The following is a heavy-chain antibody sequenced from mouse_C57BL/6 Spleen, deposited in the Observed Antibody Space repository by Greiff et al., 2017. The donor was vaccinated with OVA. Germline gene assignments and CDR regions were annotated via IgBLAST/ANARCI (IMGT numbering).Heavy chain of an antibody. CDR2: IDPEDGET. CDR1: GFNIKDYY. CDR3: AHHYYGSSLYWYFDV. D-gene: IGHD1-1*01. J-gene: IGHJ1*03. V-gene: IGHV14-2*01. Sequence: EDQLQQSGAELVKPGASVKLSCTASGFNIKDYYMHWVKQRTEQGLEWIGRIDPEDGETKYAPKFQGKATITADTSSNTAYLQLSSLTSEDTAVYYCAHHYYGSSLYWYFDVWGTGTTVTVSS.